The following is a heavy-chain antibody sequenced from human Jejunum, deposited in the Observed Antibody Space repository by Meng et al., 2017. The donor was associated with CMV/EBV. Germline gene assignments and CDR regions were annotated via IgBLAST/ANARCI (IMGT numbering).Heavy chain of an antibody. Sequence: CAASGFTFRNYWMTWVRQAPGNGLEWVANIKEDGSEMYYVDSVKGRFTISRDNTKNSLYLQMISLRAEDTAVYYCARDGGRKEDYWGQGTLVTVSS. J-gene: IGHJ4*02. V-gene: IGHV3-7*01. CDR2: IKEDGSEM. CDR1: GFTFRNYW. CDR3: ARDGGRKEDY. D-gene: IGHD3-16*01.